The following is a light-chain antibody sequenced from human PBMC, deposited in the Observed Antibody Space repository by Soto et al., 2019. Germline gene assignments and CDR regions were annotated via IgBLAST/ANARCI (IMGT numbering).Light chain of an antibody. CDR2: GAS. V-gene: IGKV3-20*01. Sequence: IVLTQSPGTLSLSPGERATLSCRASPSVSGSNLAWYQQKPGQAPRLVIYGASSRATGIPDRFSGSGSGTDFTLTISRVAPEDFAVYYCQQYGSLPITFGQGTRLEIK. CDR3: QQYGSLPIT. CDR1: PSVSGSN. J-gene: IGKJ5*01.